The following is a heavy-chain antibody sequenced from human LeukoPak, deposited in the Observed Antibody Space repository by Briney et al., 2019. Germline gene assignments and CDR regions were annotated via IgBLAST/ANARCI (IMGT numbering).Heavy chain of an antibody. CDR3: ARDRGYYDSSGYYRGNWYFDL. V-gene: IGHV4-59*01. CDR1: GGSISSYY. J-gene: IGHJ2*01. CDR2: IYYSGST. Sequence: SETLSLTCTVSGGSISSYYWSWIRQPPGMGLEWIGYIYYSGSTNYNPSLKSRVTISVDTSKNQFSLKLSSVTAADTAVYYCARDRGYYDSSGYYRGNWYFDLWGRGTLVTVSS. D-gene: IGHD3-22*01.